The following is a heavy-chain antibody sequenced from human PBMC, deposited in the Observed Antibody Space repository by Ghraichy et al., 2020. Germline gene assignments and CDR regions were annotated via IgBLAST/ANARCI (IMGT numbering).Heavy chain of an antibody. CDR2: ISSSSSYI. CDR3: ARDQRLAAAGSYWYFDL. J-gene: IGHJ2*01. CDR1: GFTFSSYS. Sequence: GGSLRLSCAASGFTFSSYSMNWVRQAPGKGLEWVSSISSSSSYIYYADSVKGRFTISRDNAKNSLYLQMNSLRAEDTAVYYCARDQRLAAAGSYWYFDLWGRGTLVTVSS. V-gene: IGHV3-21*01. D-gene: IGHD6-13*01.